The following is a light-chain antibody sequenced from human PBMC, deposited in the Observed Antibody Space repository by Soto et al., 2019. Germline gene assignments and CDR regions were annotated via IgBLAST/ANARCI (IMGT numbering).Light chain of an antibody. V-gene: IGKV1-8*01. Sequence: AIRMTQSPSSFSASTGDRVTITCRASQGISSYLAWYQQKPGKAPKLLIYDASNLERGVPSRFSGSGSGTDFSLTVDSLQPEDSATYYCQQYDNPPYTFGQGTKLEIK. CDR3: QQYDNPPYT. CDR1: QGISSY. J-gene: IGKJ2*01. CDR2: DAS.